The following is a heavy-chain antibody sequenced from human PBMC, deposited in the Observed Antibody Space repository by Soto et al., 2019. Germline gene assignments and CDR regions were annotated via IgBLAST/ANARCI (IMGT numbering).Heavy chain of an antibody. D-gene: IGHD6-13*01. V-gene: IGHV3-30-3*01. Sequence: QVQLVESGGGVVQPGRSLRLSCAASGFTFSSYAMHWVRQAPGKGLEWVAIISYDGSNKYYADSMKGRFTISRDNSKNTLYLQMNSLRAEDTAVYYCARGYSSSSAAFDYWGHGTLVTVSS. J-gene: IGHJ4*01. CDR3: ARGYSSSSAAFDY. CDR1: GFTFSSYA. CDR2: ISYDGSNK.